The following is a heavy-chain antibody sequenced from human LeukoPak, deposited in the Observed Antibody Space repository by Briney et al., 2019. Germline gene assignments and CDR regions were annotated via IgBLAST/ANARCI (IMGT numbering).Heavy chain of an antibody. CDR3: ARGRDLPWRLGY. V-gene: IGHV3-53*01. D-gene: IGHD3-16*01. Sequence: PGGSLRLSCAASGFTFSSYAMSWVRQAPGKGLEWVSVIYSGGSTYYADSVKGRFTISRDNSKNTLYLQMNSLRAEDTAVYYCARGRDLPWRLGYWGQGTLVTVSS. CDR2: IYSGGST. J-gene: IGHJ4*02. CDR1: GFTFSSYA.